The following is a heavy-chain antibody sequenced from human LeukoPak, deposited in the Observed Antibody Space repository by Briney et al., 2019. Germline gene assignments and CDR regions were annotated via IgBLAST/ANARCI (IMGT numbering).Heavy chain of an antibody. CDR3: ARDALGYCSGGRCYSPFDF. D-gene: IGHD2-15*01. CDR2: IDQVGSEK. Sequence: GGSLRLSCAASGFTFSSYWMTWVGQGPGKGLEWVATIDQVGSEKYYVDSVKGRFTISRDNAKNSLYLQMNSLRAEDTAVYYCARDALGYCSGGRCYSPFDFWGQGTLVTVSS. CDR1: GFTFSSYW. V-gene: IGHV3-7*05. J-gene: IGHJ4*02.